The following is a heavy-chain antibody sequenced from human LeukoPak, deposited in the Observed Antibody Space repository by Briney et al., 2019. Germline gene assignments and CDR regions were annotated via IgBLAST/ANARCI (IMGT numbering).Heavy chain of an antibody. D-gene: IGHD2-21*02. CDR2: IIPIFGTA. Sequence: GASVKVSCKASGGTFSSYAISWVRRAPGQGRKWMGGIIPIFGTANYAQKFQGRVTITTDESTSTAYTERSRLRSEDTAGYYCARQAVTGRRDYMDVWGKGTTVIVSS. V-gene: IGHV1-69*05. CDR1: GGTFSSYA. CDR3: ARQAVTGRRDYMDV. J-gene: IGHJ6*03.